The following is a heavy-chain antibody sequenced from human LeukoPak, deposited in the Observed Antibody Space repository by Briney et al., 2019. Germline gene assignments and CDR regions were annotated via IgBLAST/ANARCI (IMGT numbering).Heavy chain of an antibody. D-gene: IGHD5/OR15-5a*01. CDR3: ARIIGVNGWFDP. CDR1: GGTFSSYA. V-gene: IGHV1-69*13. CDR2: IIPIFGTA. Sequence: SVKVSCKASGGTFSSYAISWVRQAPGQGFEWMGGIIPIFGTANYAQKFQGRVTITADESTSTAYMELSSLRSEDTAVYYCARIIGVNGWFDPWGQGTLVTVSS. J-gene: IGHJ5*02.